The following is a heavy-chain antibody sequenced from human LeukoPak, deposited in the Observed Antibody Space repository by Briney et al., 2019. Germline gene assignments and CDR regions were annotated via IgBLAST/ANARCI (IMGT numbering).Heavy chain of an antibody. D-gene: IGHD2/OR15-2a*01. CDR3: AGHHPRNTVDF. V-gene: IGHV4-59*08. CDR2: ISDIGSI. Sequence: SETLSLTCSVPGGSISSYYWGWIRQPPGKGLEWIAYISDIGSINYTPSLKSRVTISLDTSKNQCSLKLSSVTAADTAVYFCAGHHPRNTVDFWGQGTLVTVSS. J-gene: IGHJ4*02. CDR1: GGSISSYY.